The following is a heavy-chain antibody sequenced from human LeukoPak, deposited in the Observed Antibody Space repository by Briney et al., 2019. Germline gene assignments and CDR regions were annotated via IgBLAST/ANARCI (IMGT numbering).Heavy chain of an antibody. CDR1: GGTFSSYA. J-gene: IGHJ5*02. D-gene: IGHD2-2*01. Sequence: VASVKVSCKASGGTFSSYAISWVRQAPGQGLEWMGGIIPIFGTANYAQKFQGRVTITAGESTSTAYMELSSLGSEDTAVYYCAVIVVVPAATSTNWFDPWGQGTLVTVSS. CDR2: IIPIFGTA. V-gene: IGHV1-69*13. CDR3: AVIVVVPAATSTNWFDP.